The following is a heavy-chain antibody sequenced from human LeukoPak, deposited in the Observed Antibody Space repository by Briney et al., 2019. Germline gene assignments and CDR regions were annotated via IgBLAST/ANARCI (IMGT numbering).Heavy chain of an antibody. J-gene: IGHJ4*01. V-gene: IGHV3-9*01. CDR3: AKXXVTRXVDY. CDR1: GFTFDDYA. Sequence: GGSLRLSCAASGFTFDDYAMHWVRQAPGKGLEWVSGISWNSGSIGYADSVKGRFTISRDNAKNSLYLQMNSLRAEDTALYYCAKXXVTRXVDYWGXGTLVTVS. CDR2: ISWNSGSI.